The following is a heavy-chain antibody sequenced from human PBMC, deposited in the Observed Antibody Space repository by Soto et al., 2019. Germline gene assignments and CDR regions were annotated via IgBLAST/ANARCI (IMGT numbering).Heavy chain of an antibody. CDR2: ISGGGGGA. Sequence: VQLLESGGILVGPGRSLRLSCTASGFTFNSYAMNWVRQAPGKGLEGVSGISGGGGGAYYADSVQGRFIISRDNSKNSLYLQMNSMRAEDAAIYYCVGEGSGWYARGSFDFWGRGTMVTVSS. CDR1: GFTFNSYA. V-gene: IGHV3-23*01. CDR3: VGEGSGWYARGSFDF. D-gene: IGHD6-13*01. J-gene: IGHJ3*01.